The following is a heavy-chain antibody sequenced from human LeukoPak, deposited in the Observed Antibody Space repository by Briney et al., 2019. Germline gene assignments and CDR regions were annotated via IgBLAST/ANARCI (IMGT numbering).Heavy chain of an antibody. Sequence: GGSLRLSCAASGFTFSSYAMSWVRQAPGKGLEWVSYISSSSSTIYYADSVKGRFTISRDNAKNSLYLQMNSLRAEDTAVYYCARSRIADYWGQGTLVTVSS. CDR1: GFTFSSYA. J-gene: IGHJ4*02. D-gene: IGHD3-16*02. V-gene: IGHV3-48*01. CDR3: ARSRIADY. CDR2: ISSSSSTI.